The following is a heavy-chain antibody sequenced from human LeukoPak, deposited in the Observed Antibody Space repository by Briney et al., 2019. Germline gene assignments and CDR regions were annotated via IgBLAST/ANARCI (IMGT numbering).Heavy chain of an antibody. CDR1: GFTFSSYS. CDR3: ARGWDFWSGYYPNWFDP. V-gene: IGHV3-21*01. D-gene: IGHD3-3*01. J-gene: IGHJ5*02. CDR2: ISSSSSYI. Sequence: PGGSLRLSCAASGFTFSSYSMNWVRQAPGKGLEWVSSISSSSSYIYYADSVKGRFTISRDNAKNSLYLQMNSLRAEDTAVYYCARGWDFWSGYYPNWFDPWGQGTLVTVSS.